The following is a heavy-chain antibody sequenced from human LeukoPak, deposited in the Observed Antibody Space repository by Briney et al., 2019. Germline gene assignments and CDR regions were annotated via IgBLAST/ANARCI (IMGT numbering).Heavy chain of an antibody. CDR3: AKDRVSMVRGVYYYYYYMDV. J-gene: IGHJ6*03. Sequence: GSLRLSCAASGFTFSSYAMSWVRQAPGKGLEWVSAISGSGGSTYYADSVKGRFTISRDNSKNTLYLQMNSLRAEDTAVYYCAKDRVSMVRGVYYYYYYMDVWGKGTTVTVSS. V-gene: IGHV3-23*01. D-gene: IGHD3-10*01. CDR2: ISGSGGST. CDR1: GFTFSSYA.